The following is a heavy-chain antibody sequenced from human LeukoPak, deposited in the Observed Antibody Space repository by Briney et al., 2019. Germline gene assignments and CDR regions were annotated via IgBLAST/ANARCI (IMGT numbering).Heavy chain of an antibody. J-gene: IGHJ4*02. CDR2: LSGSGDRT. CDR3: AKRKYYYDSSGIGGFDY. Sequence: GGSLRLSCAASGFTFNSYAMSWVRQAPGKGLEWVSALSGSGDRTFYVDSVKGRFTVSRDNSKNTLYLQMNSLRAEDTAVYYCAKRKYYYDSSGIGGFDYWGQGTLVTVSS. V-gene: IGHV3-23*01. D-gene: IGHD3-22*01. CDR1: GFTFNSYA.